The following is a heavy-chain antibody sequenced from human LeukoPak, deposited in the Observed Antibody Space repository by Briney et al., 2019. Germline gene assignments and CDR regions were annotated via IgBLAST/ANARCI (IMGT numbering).Heavy chain of an antibody. D-gene: IGHD2-2*01. CDR2: IWYDGSNK. CDR3: AKDRYCSSTSCYGGMDY. Sequence: GGSLRLSCAASGFTFSSYGMHWVRQAPGKGLEWVAVIWYDGSNKYYADSVKGRFTISRDNSKNTLYLQMNSLRAEDTAVYYCAKDRYCSSTSCYGGMDYWGQGTLVTVSS. V-gene: IGHV3-33*06. J-gene: IGHJ4*02. CDR1: GFTFSSYG.